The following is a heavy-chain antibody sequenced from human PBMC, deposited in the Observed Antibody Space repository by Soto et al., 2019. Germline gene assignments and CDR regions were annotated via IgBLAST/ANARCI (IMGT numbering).Heavy chain of an antibody. Sequence: DSVKVSCKASGYTFTNYGSTWVRQAPGQGLEWLGWISTYNGNTKYAQKVQGRLTMTTDTSTSTTNMELTSLRSDDTALYYCVRTTVTASYYYMDVWGKGSKVTV. J-gene: IGHJ6*03. CDR1: GYTFTNYG. CDR2: ISTYNGNT. CDR3: VRTTVTASYYYMDV. D-gene: IGHD4-17*01. V-gene: IGHV1-18*01.